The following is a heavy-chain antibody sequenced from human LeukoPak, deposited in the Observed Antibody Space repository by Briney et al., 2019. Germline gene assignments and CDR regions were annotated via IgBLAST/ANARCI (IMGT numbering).Heavy chain of an antibody. Sequence: GGSLRLSCAASGFTVSSNYMSWVRQAPGKGLEWVSVIYSGGSTYYADSVKGRFTMSRDNFKNTLYLQMNSLRAEDTAVYYCAKVSRFAVVPAAMLDYWGQGIQVTVSS. CDR3: AKVSRFAVVPAAMLDY. CDR1: GFTVSSNY. D-gene: IGHD2-2*01. V-gene: IGHV3-53*01. CDR2: IYSGGST. J-gene: IGHJ4*02.